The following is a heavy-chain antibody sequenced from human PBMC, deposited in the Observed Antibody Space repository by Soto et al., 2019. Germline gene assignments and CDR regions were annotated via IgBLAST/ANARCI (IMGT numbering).Heavy chain of an antibody. J-gene: IGHJ4*02. CDR3: ARDSGYCSGSSCQIEGPIDY. D-gene: IGHD2-15*01. CDR1: GGTFSSYT. V-gene: IGHV1-69*08. Sequence: QVQLVQSGAEVKKPGSSVKVSCKASGGTFSSYTISWVRQAPGQGLEWMGRIIPILGIPTYAQKFQGRVTITADKPTSAAYMELSSLRSEDTAVYYCARDSGYCSGSSCQIEGPIDYWGQGTLVTVSS. CDR2: IIPILGIP.